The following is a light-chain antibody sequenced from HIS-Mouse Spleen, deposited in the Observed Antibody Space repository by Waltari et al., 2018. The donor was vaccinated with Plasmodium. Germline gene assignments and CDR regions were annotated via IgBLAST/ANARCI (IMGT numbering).Light chain of an antibody. Sequence: DIQMTPSPSTLSASVGDRVHITCRASQSISSWFAWYQQKPGKAPKLLIYKASSLESGVPSRFSGSGSGTEFTLTISSLQPDDFATYYCQQYNSYSWTFGQVTKVEIK. J-gene: IGKJ1*01. CDR1: QSISSW. V-gene: IGKV1-5*03. CDR2: KAS. CDR3: QQYNSYSWT.